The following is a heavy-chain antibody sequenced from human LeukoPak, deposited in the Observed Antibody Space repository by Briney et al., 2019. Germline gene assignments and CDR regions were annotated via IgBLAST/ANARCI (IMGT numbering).Heavy chain of an antibody. CDR3: ARELMDCSGGTCYSSFFDY. D-gene: IGHD2-15*01. Sequence: SETLSLTCHVYNGSFSGYYWSWIRQPPGKGLEWIGEINHYGNTNYNSSLKSRVTISVDTSKNQFSLKLSSVTAADTAVYYCARELMDCSGGTCYSSFFDYWGQGTLVTVSS. CDR2: INHYGNT. V-gene: IGHV4-34*01. CDR1: NGSFSGYY. J-gene: IGHJ4*02.